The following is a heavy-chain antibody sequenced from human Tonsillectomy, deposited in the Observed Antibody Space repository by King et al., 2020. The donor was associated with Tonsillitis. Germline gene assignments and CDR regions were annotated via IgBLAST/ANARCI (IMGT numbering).Heavy chain of an antibody. V-gene: IGHV4-38-2*02. D-gene: IGHD3-10*01. J-gene: IGHJ5*02. CDR1: GFSISSGYY. Sequence: VQLQESGPGLVKPSETLSLTCAVSGFSISSGYYWGWIRQPPGKGLEWIGSIYHSGSTYYNPSLKSRVTISVDTSKNQFSLKLSSVTAADTAVYYCARDRGWSGSRSYYNGGLDPWGQGTLVTVSS. CDR3: ARDRGWSGSRSYYNGGLDP. CDR2: IYHSGST.